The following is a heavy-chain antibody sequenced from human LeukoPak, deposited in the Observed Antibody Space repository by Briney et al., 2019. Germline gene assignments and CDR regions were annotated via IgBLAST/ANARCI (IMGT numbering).Heavy chain of an antibody. CDR2: ISYDGSNK. CDR1: GFTFSSYA. V-gene: IGHV3-30-3*01. J-gene: IGHJ6*02. D-gene: IGHD1-7*01. Sequence: GGSLRLSCAASGFTFSSYAIHWVRQAPGKGLEWVTVISYDGSNKYYADSVKGRFTISRDNSKNTLYLQMNSLRPEDTAVYYCARDSITGTSYYYYGMDVWGQGTTVTVSS. CDR3: ARDSITGTSYYYYGMDV.